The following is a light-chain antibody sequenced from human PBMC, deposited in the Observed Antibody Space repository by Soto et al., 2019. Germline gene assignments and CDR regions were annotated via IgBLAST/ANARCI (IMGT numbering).Light chain of an antibody. CDR3: QKYNSAPLT. CDR1: QGIGVY. CDR2: AAS. J-gene: IGKJ4*01. V-gene: IGKV1-27*01. Sequence: GDRVPITCRASQGIGVYLAWFQQKPGKVPRLLIYAASALQSGVPSRFSGGGSGTDFTLTINSLQPEDVATYYCQKYNSAPLTFGGGTKVEIK.